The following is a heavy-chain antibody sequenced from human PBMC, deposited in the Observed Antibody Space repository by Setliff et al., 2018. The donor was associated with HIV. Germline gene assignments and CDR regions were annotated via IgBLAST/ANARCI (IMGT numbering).Heavy chain of an antibody. CDR3: ARDATYDYVWGTSSLVLDY. V-gene: IGHV1-3*01. Sequence: PGASVKVSCKASGYSFSSYAIHWVRQAAGQSPEWLGWINAAISHTRYSPKFQDRVTLTTDTSAGTINMELSSLRSEDTAVYYCARDATYDYVWGTSSLVLDYWGQGTLVTVSS. J-gene: IGHJ4*02. D-gene: IGHD3-16*01. CDR1: GYSFSSYA. CDR2: INAAISHT.